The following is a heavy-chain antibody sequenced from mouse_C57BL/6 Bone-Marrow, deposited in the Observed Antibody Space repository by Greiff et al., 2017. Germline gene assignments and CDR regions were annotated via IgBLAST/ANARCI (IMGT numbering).Heavy chain of an antibody. Sequence: EVQLQQSGPELVKPGASVKMSCKASGYTFTDYNMHWVNQSHGKSLEWIGYINPNNGGTSYNQKFKGKATLTVNKSSSTAYMELRSLTSEDSAVYYCAREGVYGNYGYWGQGTTLTVSS. J-gene: IGHJ2*01. CDR3: AREGVYGNYGY. V-gene: IGHV1-22*01. CDR2: INPNNGGT. CDR1: GYTFTDYN. D-gene: IGHD2-1*01.